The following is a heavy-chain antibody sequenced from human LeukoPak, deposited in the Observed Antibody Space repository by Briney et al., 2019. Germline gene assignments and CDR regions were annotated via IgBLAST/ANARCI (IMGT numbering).Heavy chain of an antibody. CDR2: MNPNSGNT. CDR1: GYTFTSYD. V-gene: IGHV1-8*01. D-gene: IGHD6-25*01. J-gene: IGHJ6*03. Sequence: ASVKVSCKASGYTFTSYDINWVRQATGQGLEWMGWMNPNSGNTGYAQKFQGRVTMTRNTSISTAYMELSSLRSEDTAVYYCARGLSEQRFCYYYYYMDVWGKGTTVTVSS. CDR3: ARGLSEQRFCYYYYYMDV.